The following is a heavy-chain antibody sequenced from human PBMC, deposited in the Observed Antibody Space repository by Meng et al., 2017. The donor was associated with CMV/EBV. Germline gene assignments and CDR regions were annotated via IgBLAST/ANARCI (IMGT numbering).Heavy chain of an antibody. CDR3: ARGGRGSYFLH. J-gene: IGHJ1*01. CDR2: INHSGST. CDR1: GGSFSGYY. D-gene: IGHD1-26*01. V-gene: IGHV4-34*01. Sequence: SLTCAVYGGSFSGYYWSWSRQSPGKGLEWIGEINHSGSTNYNPSLKSRVTISVDTSKNQFSLKLSSVTAADTAVYYCARGGRGSYFLHWGQGILVTVSS.